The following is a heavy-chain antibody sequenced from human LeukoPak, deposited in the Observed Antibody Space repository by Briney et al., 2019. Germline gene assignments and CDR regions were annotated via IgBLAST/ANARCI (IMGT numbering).Heavy chain of an antibody. D-gene: IGHD6-13*01. CDR2: INHSGST. J-gene: IGHJ4*02. Sequence: SETLSLTCAVYGGSFSGYYWSWIRQPPGKGLEWIGEINHSGSTNYNPSLKSRVTISIDTSKNQFSLKLSSVTAADTAVYYCGRGPGTWYYYWGQGTLVTVSS. CDR1: GGSFSGYY. V-gene: IGHV4-34*01. CDR3: GRGPGTWYYY.